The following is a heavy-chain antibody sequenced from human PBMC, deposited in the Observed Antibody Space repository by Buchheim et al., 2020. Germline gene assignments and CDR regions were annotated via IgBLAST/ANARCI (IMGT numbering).Heavy chain of an antibody. CDR2: ISYDGSTK. CDR3: AKDRYCPSPSCPTDY. V-gene: IGHV3-30*18. D-gene: IGHD2-2*01. Sequence: VQLVESGGGVVQPGRSLRLSCAVSGVSFDTYGMHWVRQAPGKGLEWVAVISYDGSTKDYADSVKGRFTISRDNSKNALYLQRNRLRAEDTAVYDCAKDRYCPSPSCPTDYWGQGTL. CDR1: GVSFDTYG. J-gene: IGHJ4*02.